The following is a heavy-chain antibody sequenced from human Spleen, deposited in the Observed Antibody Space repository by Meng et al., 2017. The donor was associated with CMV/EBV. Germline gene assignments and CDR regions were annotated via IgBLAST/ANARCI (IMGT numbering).Heavy chain of an antibody. V-gene: IGHV4-34*01. J-gene: IGHJ5*02. D-gene: IGHD3-22*01. Sequence: SFSGYYWSWIRQPPGKGLEWIGEINHSGSTNYNPSLKSRVTISVDTSKNQFSLKLSSVTAADTAVYYCARAVNYDSSGYYGNWFDPWGQGTLVTVSS. CDR3: ARAVNYDSSGYYGNWFDP. CDR2: INHSGST. CDR1: SFSGYY.